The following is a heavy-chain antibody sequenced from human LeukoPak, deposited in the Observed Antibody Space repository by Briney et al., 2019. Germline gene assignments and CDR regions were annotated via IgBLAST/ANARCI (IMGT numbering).Heavy chain of an antibody. CDR2: IYFSGST. Sequence: SQTLSLTCTVSGGSIGSGGYYWSWIRQHPGKGLEWIGYIYFSGSTYYNPSLKSRVNISVDTSKNQFSLKLSSVTAADTAVYYCVSDRSGWYFDLWGRGTLVTVSS. CDR1: GGSIGSGGYY. J-gene: IGHJ2*01. CDR3: VSDRSGWYFDL. V-gene: IGHV4-31*03.